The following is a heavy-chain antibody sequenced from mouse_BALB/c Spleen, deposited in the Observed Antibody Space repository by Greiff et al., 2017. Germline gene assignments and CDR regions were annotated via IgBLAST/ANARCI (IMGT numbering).Heavy chain of an antibody. J-gene: IGHJ1*01. CDR1: GFSLTGYG. CDR3: ARLLPYWYIDV. CDR2: IWGDGST. Sequence: QVQLKESGPGLVAPSQSLSITCTVSGFSLTGYGVNWVRQPPGKGLEWLGMIWGDGSTDYNSALKSRLSISKDNSKSQVFLKMNSLQTDDTARYYCARLLPYWYIDVWGAGTTVTVSS. V-gene: IGHV2-6-7*01. D-gene: IGHD2-12*01.